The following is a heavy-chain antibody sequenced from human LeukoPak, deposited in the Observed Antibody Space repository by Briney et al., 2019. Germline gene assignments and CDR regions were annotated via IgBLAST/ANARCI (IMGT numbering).Heavy chain of an antibody. CDR3: AKDIGYDFWSGLDY. Sequence: GRSLRLSCAASGFTFDDYAMHWVRQAPGKGLEWVSGISWNSGSIGYADSVKGRLTISRDNAKNSLYLQMNSLRAEDMALYYCAKDIGYDFWSGLDYWGQGTLVTVSS. CDR1: GFTFDDYA. D-gene: IGHD3-3*01. J-gene: IGHJ4*02. V-gene: IGHV3-9*03. CDR2: ISWNSGSI.